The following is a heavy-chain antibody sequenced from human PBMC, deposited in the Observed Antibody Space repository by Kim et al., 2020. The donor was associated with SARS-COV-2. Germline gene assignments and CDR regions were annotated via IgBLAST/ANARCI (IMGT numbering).Heavy chain of an antibody. CDR3: ARGGAGYFDWLLVGFDP. J-gene: IGHJ5*02. D-gene: IGHD3-9*01. CDR1: GGTFSSYA. CDR2: IIPIFGTA. Sequence: SVKVSCKASGGTFSSYAISWVRQAPGQGLEWMGGIIPIFGTANYAQKFQGRVTITADESTSTAYMELSSLRSEDTAVYYCARGGAGYFDWLLVGFDPWGQGTLVTVSS. V-gene: IGHV1-69*13.